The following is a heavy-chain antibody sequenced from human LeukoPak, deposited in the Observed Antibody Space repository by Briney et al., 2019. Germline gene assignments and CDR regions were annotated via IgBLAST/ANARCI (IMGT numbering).Heavy chain of an antibody. Sequence: GGSLRLSCVASGLTFSNSWMTWVRQAPGKGLEYVSTITSNGGGTYYANSVKGRFTISRDNSKNTLYLQMGSLRPDDMAVYYCARGFGYGGSSLDYWGQGTLVTVSS. D-gene: IGHD4-23*01. J-gene: IGHJ4*02. V-gene: IGHV3-64*01. CDR3: ARGFGYGGSSLDY. CDR2: ITSNGGGT. CDR1: GLTFSNSW.